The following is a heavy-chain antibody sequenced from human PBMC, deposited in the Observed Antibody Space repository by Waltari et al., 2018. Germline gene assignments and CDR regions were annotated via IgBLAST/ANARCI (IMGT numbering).Heavy chain of an antibody. J-gene: IGHJ6*02. D-gene: IGHD7-27*01. CDR2: INSDGRST. V-gene: IGHV3-74*01. Sequence: EVQLVESGGGLVQPGGSLRLSCAASGFTFTKYWMHWVRQDAGKGLLWVAQINSDGRSTTYGDSVKGRFTITRDNARDTVYLQMTSLRAEDTAVYFCVTDDPGLGLDVWGQGTTVTVSS. CDR1: GFTFTKYW. CDR3: VTDDPGLGLDV.